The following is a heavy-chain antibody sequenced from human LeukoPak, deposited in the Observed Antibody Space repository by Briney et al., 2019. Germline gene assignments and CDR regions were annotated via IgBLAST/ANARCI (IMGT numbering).Heavy chain of an antibody. CDR2: LYYSGRT. D-gene: IGHD2-2*01. Sequence: PSETLSLTCSVSGGTISTSLYYWGWIRQPPGKGLERIGSLYYSGRTYYNPSLKSRVTISIDTSKNQFSLRLTSVTAADTAVYYCARRYCSGADCYGGDSYYYMDVWGKGTTVTISS. J-gene: IGHJ6*03. CDR1: GGTISTSLYY. V-gene: IGHV4-39*01. CDR3: ARRYCSGADCYGGDSYYYMDV.